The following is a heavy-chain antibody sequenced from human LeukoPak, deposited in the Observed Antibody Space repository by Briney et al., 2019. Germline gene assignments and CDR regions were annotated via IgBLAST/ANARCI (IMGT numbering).Heavy chain of an antibody. V-gene: IGHV1-8*01. J-gene: IGHJ6*02. D-gene: IGHD1-1*01. CDR3: ASGGLERLHYYYYGMDV. CDR2: MNPNSGNT. Sequence: ASVKVSCKASGYTFTSYDINWVRQATGQGLEWMGWMNPNSGNTGYAQKFQGRVTMTRNTSISTAYMELSSLRSEDTAVYYCASGGLERLHYYYYGMDVWGQGTTVTVSS. CDR1: GYTFTSYD.